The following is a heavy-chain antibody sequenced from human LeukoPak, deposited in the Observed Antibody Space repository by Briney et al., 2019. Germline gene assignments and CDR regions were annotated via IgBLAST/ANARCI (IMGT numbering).Heavy chain of an antibody. CDR3: ARVSDIVVVPAAG. D-gene: IGHD2-2*01. CDR1: GGTFSSYA. J-gene: IGHJ4*02. Sequence: GASVKVSCKASGGTFSSYAISWVRQAPGQGLEWMGWMNPNSGNTGYAQKFQGRVTMTRNTSISTAYMELSSLRSEDTAVYYCARVSDIVVVPAAGWGQGTLVTVSS. V-gene: IGHV1-8*02. CDR2: MNPNSGNT.